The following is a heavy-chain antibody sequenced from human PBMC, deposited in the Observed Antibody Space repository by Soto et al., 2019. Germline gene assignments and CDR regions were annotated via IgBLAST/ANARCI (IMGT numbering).Heavy chain of an antibody. CDR3: AKCLRIQVWTPPGYYYYGMDV. Sequence: GGSLRLSCAASGFTFSSYGMHWVRHAPGNGLEWVAVISYDGSNKYYADSVKGRFTISRDNSKNTLYLQMNSLRAEDTAVYYCAKCLRIQVWTPPGYYYYGMDVWRQGTRIT. CDR1: GFTFSSYG. D-gene: IGHD5-18*01. CDR2: ISYDGSNK. V-gene: IGHV3-30*18. J-gene: IGHJ6*01.